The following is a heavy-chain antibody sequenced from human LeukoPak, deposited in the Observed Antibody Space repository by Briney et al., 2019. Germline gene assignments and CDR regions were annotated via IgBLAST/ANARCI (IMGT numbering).Heavy chain of an antibody. D-gene: IGHD6-13*01. J-gene: IGHJ5*02. CDR2: IRSKAYGGTT. V-gene: IGHV3-49*03. Sequence: GGSLRLSCTASGFTFGDYAMSWFRQAPGKGLEWVGFIRSKAYGGTTEYAASVKGRFTISGDDSKSIAYLQMNSLKTEDTAVYYCTRERGFIAAAGTFDPWGQGTLVTVSS. CDR3: TRERGFIAAAGTFDP. CDR1: GFTFGDYA.